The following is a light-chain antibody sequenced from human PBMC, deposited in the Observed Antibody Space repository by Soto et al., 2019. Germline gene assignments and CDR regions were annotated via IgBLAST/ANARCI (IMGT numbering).Light chain of an antibody. Sequence: QSVLTQTPSVSEAPGQKITMSCTGSRPNLGAGYDVHWYQQVPGAAPRLLIYGDNSRPSGVPDRFSASKSGASASLAITGLQGEDEANYYCQSYDTSLSGVMFGAGTQLTVL. V-gene: IGLV1-40*01. J-gene: IGLJ3*02. CDR2: GDN. CDR1: RPNLGAGYD. CDR3: QSYDTSLSGVM.